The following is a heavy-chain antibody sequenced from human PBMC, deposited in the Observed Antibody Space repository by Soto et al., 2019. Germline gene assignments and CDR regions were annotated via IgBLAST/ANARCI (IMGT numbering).Heavy chain of an antibody. CDR3: AISQDRGGRTTFIY. V-gene: IGHV3-9*01. J-gene: IGHJ4*02. Sequence: GGSLRLSCAVSGITFDDNAMHWVRQAPEKGPEWVSGINWKSDIGYADSVKGRFTIARDNAENALYLQMNSLRAEDTALYYCAISQDRGGRTTFIYWGQGTQVTVSS. CDR1: GITFDDNA. CDR2: INWKSDI. D-gene: IGHD3-16*01.